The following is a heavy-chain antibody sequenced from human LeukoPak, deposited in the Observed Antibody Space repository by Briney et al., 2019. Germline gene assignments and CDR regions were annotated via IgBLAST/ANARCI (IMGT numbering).Heavy chain of an antibody. CDR3: ARDTDSSGYYLDY. CDR1: GFTFSSYA. CDR2: ISYDGSNK. Sequence: PGGSLRLSCAASGFTFSSYAMHWVRQAPGKGLEWVAVISYDGSNKYYADSVKGRFTISRDNSKNTLYPQMNSLRAEDTAVYYCARDTDSSGYYLDYWGQGTLVTVSS. D-gene: IGHD3-22*01. J-gene: IGHJ4*02. V-gene: IGHV3-30-3*01.